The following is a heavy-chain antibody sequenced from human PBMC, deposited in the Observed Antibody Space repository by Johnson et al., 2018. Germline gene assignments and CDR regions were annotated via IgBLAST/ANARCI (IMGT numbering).Heavy chain of an antibody. V-gene: IGHV4-61*02. CDR1: GGFVSSDGYY. D-gene: IGHD5-18*01. CDR2: IYASGNT. J-gene: IGHJ3*02. CDR3: AREVSSYGHDAFYI. Sequence: QVQLQESGPGLVKPSQTLSLTCIVSGGFVSSDGYYWNWIRQPAGKGPEWLGRIYASGNTDYAPSLQRRVAFSMVKSTHQFSLRLSSVTAADSGVYYRAREVSSYGHDAFYIWGQGTMVTVSS.